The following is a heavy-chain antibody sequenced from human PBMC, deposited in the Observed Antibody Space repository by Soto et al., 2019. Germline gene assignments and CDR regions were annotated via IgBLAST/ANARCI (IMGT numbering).Heavy chain of an antibody. CDR1: GGSVSSGGYY. CDR2: IYNSGST. V-gene: IGHV4-31*03. D-gene: IGHD2-2*02. J-gene: IGHJ6*02. Sequence: QVQLQESGPGLVKPSQTLSLTCTVSGGSVSSGGYYCSWLRQHPGKSMEWMGHIYNSGSTSYSPSLKSRFTMSVDTSKNQVSLRLNSVTAADTAVYYCARDRTFPGSIGSYYYDAMDGWGQGTTVTVSS. CDR3: ARDRTFPGSIGSYYYDAMDG.